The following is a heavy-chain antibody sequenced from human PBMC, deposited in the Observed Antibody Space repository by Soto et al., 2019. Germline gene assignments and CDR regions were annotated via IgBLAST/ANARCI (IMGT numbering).Heavy chain of an antibody. Sequence: EVQLVESGGGLVKPGGSLRLSCAASGFTFSSYSMNWVLQAPGKGLEWVSSISSSSRYIYQADSVKGRFTISRDNAKNSLYLQMNSLRAEATAVDYCAREGYNWNYKGDYWGQGTLVTVSS. D-gene: IGHD1-7*01. CDR1: GFTFSSYS. CDR2: ISSSSRYI. J-gene: IGHJ4*02. V-gene: IGHV3-21*01. CDR3: AREGYNWNYKGDY.